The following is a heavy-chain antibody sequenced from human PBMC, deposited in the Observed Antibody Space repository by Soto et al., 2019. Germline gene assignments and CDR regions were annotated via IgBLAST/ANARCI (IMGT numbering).Heavy chain of an antibody. V-gene: IGHV1-8*02. J-gene: IGHJ4*02. CDR1: GYTFTSYY. CDR3: ARTLYGDNVDY. CDR2: MNPNSGNT. D-gene: IGHD4-17*01. Sequence: GASVKVSCKASGYTFTSYYMHWVRQATGQGLEWMGWMNPNSGNTGYAQKFQGRVTMTRNTSISTAYMELSSLRSEDTTVYYCARTLYGDNVDYWGQGTLVTVLL.